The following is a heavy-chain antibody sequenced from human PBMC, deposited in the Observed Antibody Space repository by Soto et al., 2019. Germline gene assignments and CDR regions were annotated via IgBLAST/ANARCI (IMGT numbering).Heavy chain of an antibody. CDR2: IYHRGST. J-gene: IGHJ6*02. Sequence: SGTLSLTSALRGVSNVSRNRWSPVGYTPGKGLECIGEIYHRGSTNYNPSLKSRVTISVDKSKNQFSLKLSSVTAADTAVYYCARREGYDFWSGYYRREYYYYYGMDVWGQGTTVT. CDR1: GVSNVSRNR. D-gene: IGHD3-3*01. CDR3: ARREGYDFWSGYYRREYYYYYGMDV. V-gene: IGHV4-4*02.